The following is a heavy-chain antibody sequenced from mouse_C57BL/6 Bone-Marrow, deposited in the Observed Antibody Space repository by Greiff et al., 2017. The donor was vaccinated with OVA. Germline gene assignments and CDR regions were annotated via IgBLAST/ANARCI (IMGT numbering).Heavy chain of an antibody. V-gene: IGHV1-9*01. Sequence: QVQLQQSGAELMKPGASVKLSCKATGYTFTGYWIEWVKQRPGHGLEWIGEILPGSGSTDYNEKFKGKATFTAATSSNTAYMQLSSLTTEDSALYSCARPHYYGSGGWYFDVWGTGTTVTVSS. CDR3: ARPHYYGSGGWYFDV. J-gene: IGHJ1*03. CDR2: ILPGSGST. CDR1: GYTFTGYW. D-gene: IGHD1-1*01.